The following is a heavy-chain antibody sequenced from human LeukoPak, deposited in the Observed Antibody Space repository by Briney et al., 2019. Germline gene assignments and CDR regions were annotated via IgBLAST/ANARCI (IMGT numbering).Heavy chain of an antibody. J-gene: IGHJ4*02. CDR3: ASFLHYCSGGSRYQGGFDY. CDR2: IYYSGST. D-gene: IGHD2-15*01. CDR1: GGSFSDFF. V-gene: IGHV4-59*12. Sequence: LPETLSLTCAVYGGSFSDFFWSWIRQPPGKGLEWIGYIYYSGSTNYNPSLKSRVTISVDASKNQFSLKLSSVTAADTAVYYCASFLHYCSGGSRYQGGFDYWGQGTLVTVSS.